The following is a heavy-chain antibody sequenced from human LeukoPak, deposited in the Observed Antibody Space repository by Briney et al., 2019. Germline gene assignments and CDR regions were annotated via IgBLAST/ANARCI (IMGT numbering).Heavy chain of an antibody. D-gene: IGHD2-21*02. CDR2: ISAYNGNT. V-gene: IGHV1-18*01. Sequence: ASVKVSCKASGYTFTSYGISWVRQAPGQGLEWMGWISAYNGNTNYAQKLQGRVTMTTDTSTSTAYMELRSLRSDDTAVYYCARVGQVVTATQGIFDYWGQGTLVTVSS. CDR3: ARVGQVVTATQGIFDY. J-gene: IGHJ4*02. CDR1: GYTFTSYG.